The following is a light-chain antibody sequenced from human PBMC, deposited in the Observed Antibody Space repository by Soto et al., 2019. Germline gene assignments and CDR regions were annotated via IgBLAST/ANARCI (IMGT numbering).Light chain of an antibody. Sequence: EIVMTQSPATLSVSPVERATLSCRSGQGVTTNFAWYQQKPGQAPRLLIYDASNRATGIPVRFSGSGSGTDFTLTISSLEPEDFALYYCQQRNNWPITFGQGTRLEIK. J-gene: IGKJ5*01. CDR3: QQRNNWPIT. CDR1: QGVTTN. CDR2: DAS. V-gene: IGKV3-11*01.